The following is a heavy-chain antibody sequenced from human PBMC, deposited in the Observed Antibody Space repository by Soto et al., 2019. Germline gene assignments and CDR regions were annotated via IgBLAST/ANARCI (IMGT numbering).Heavy chain of an antibody. CDR2: ISSSGTTI. D-gene: IGHD4-17*01. Sequence: GGSLRLSCAASGFTFSSYWMHWIRQAPGKGLEWVSYISSSGTTIYHADSVKGRFTISRDNAKNSLFLQMNSLRAEDTAVYYCAKLPWADYGGIFDPWGQGTLVTVSS. J-gene: IGHJ5*02. CDR1: GFTFSSYW. CDR3: AKLPWADYGGIFDP. V-gene: IGHV3-11*01.